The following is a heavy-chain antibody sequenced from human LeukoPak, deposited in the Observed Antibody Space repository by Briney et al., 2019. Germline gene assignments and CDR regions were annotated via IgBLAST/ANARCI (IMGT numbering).Heavy chain of an antibody. D-gene: IGHD6-13*01. V-gene: IGHV4-59*01. J-gene: IGHJ4*02. CDR2: IYYSGST. CDR3: ARRAGYTGSWYEY. Sequence: SETLSLTCAVSGGSISSYYWSWIRQPAGKGLEWIGYIYYSGSTNYNPSLKSRVTISVDTAKNQLSLKLSSVTAADTAVYYCARRAGYTGSWYEYWGQGTLVTVSP. CDR1: GGSISSYY.